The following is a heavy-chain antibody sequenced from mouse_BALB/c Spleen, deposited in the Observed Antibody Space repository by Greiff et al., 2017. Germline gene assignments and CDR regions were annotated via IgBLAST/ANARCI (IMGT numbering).Heavy chain of an antibody. V-gene: IGHV1-4*01. CDR2: INPSSGYT. CDR3: AREGNYFDY. J-gene: IGHJ2*01. CDR1: GYTFTSYT. Sequence: QVQLQQSGAELARPGASVKMSCKASGYTFTSYTMHWVKQRPGQGLEWIGYINPSSGYTNYDQKFKDKATLTADKSSSTAYMQLSSLTSEDSAGDCCAREGNYFDYWGQGTTLTVSS.